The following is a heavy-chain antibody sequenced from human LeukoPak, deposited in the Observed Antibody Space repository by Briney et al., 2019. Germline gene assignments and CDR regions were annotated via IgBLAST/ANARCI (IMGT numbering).Heavy chain of an antibody. CDR1: GGSISSSSYY. CDR3: ARHGLPSIFDP. J-gene: IGHJ5*02. V-gene: IGHV4-39*01. Sequence: SETLSLTXTVSGGSISSSSYYWGWIRQPPGKGLEWIGSIYYSGSTYYNPSLKSRVTISVDTSKNQFSLKLSSVTAADTAVYYCARHGLPSIFDPWGQGTLVTVSS. CDR2: IYYSGST.